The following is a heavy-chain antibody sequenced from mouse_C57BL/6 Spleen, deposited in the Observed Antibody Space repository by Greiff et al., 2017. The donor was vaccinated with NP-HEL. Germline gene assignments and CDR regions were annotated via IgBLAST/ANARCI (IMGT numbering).Heavy chain of an antibody. CDR3: TTFGYYGSSGALFDS. Sequence: VQLKQSGAELVRPGASVKLSCTASGFNIKDYYMHWVKQRPEQGLEWIGRIDPEDGDTEYAPKFQGKATMTADTSSNTAYLQLSSLTSEDTAVYYCTTFGYYGSSGALFDSWGQGTTLTVSS. CDR2: IDPEDGDT. CDR1: GFNIKDYY. J-gene: IGHJ2*01. D-gene: IGHD1-1*01. V-gene: IGHV14-1*01.